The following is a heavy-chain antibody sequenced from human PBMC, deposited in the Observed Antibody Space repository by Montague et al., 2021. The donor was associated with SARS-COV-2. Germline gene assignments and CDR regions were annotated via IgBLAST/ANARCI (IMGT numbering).Heavy chain of an antibody. CDR1: GGSISSYY. CDR3: ARDFDY. Sequence: SETLSLTCTLHGGSISSYYWSWIRQPPGKGLEWIGYMYYRGSTNYNPSLKSRVTLSVDMSKNQFSLKLSSVTAADTAVYYCARDFDYWGQGTLVTVSS. J-gene: IGHJ4*02. CDR2: MYYRGST. V-gene: IGHV4-59*13.